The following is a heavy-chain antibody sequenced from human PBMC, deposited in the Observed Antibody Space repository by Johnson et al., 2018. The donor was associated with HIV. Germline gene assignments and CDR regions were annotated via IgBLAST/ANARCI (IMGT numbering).Heavy chain of an antibody. Sequence: VQLVESGGGLVQPGGSLRLSCAASGFTFSSYWMSWVRQAPGQGLAWVANIKQDGSEKYYVDSVKGRFTISSDNAKNSLYLQMNSLRAEDTAVYYCARVAYYDSSGYLGVYAFDIWGQGTMVTVSS. D-gene: IGHD3-22*01. J-gene: IGHJ3*02. CDR1: GFTFSSYW. CDR3: ARVAYYDSSGYLGVYAFDI. V-gene: IGHV3-7*01. CDR2: IKQDGSEK.